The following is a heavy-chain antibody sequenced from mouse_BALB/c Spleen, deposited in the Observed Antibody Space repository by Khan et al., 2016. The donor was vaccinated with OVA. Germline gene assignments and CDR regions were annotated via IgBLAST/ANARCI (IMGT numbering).Heavy chain of an antibody. CDR2: ISSGGSYT. D-gene: IGHD1-1*01. CDR3: ARLAYYYDGEGFAY. V-gene: IGHV5-6*01. CDR1: GFTFSTYG. Sequence: EVMLVESGGDLVKPEGSLKLSCAASGFTFSTYGMSWVRQTPDKRLEWVATISSGGSYTYYPASVKGRFTISRDNAKNTLSLQMSSLKTEDTAMFYCARLAYYYDGEGFAYWGQGTLVTVSA. J-gene: IGHJ3*01.